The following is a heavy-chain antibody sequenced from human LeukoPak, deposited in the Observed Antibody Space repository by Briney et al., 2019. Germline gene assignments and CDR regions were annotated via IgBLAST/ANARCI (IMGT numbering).Heavy chain of an antibody. CDR2: IWYDGSNK. Sequence: PGGSLRLSCAASGFTFSSYGMHWVRQAPGEGLEWVAVIWYDGSNKYYADSVKGRFTISRDNSKNTLYLQMNSLRAEDTAVYYCARDLRKVIAGLYDYWGQGTLVTVSS. J-gene: IGHJ4*02. CDR1: GFTFSSYG. CDR3: ARDLRKVIAGLYDY. V-gene: IGHV3-33*01. D-gene: IGHD6-13*01.